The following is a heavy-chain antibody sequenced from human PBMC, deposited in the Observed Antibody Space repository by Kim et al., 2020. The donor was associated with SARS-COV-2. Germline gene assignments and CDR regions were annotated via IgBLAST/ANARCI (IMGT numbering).Heavy chain of an antibody. CDR2: GDGYT. V-gene: IGHV1-3*01. CDR3: LGGYYFDY. Sequence: GDGYTKYSGQFQGRVTVTRDTSASTAYMELSGLRSEDSAVFYCLGGYYFDYWGQGTPVTVSS. J-gene: IGHJ4*02. D-gene: IGHD2-15*01.